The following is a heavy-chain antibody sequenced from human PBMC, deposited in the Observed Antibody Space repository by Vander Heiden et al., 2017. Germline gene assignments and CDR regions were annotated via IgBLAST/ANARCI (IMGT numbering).Heavy chain of an antibody. CDR3: ARIRSGSYYGRPLDY. CDR1: GFSLSNARMG. D-gene: IGHD1-26*01. CDR2: IFSTDEK. Sequence: QVTLKESGPVLVKPTETLTLTCTVSGFSLSNARMGVSWIRQPPGKALEWLAHIFSTDEKSYSTSLKSRLTISKDTSKSQVVLTMTNMDPVDTATYYCARIRSGSYYGRPLDYWGQGTLVTVSS. V-gene: IGHV2-26*01. J-gene: IGHJ4*02.